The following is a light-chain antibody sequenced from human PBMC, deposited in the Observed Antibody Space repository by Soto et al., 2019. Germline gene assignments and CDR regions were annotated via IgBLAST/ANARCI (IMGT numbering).Light chain of an antibody. V-gene: IGKV1-6*01. J-gene: IGKJ2*01. CDR2: AAS. CDR1: QGIRNT. CDR3: LPDYNYPST. Sequence: AIQMTQSPSSLSASVGDRVAITCRASQGIRNTLGWYQQKPGKAPKLLIYAASSLHSGVPSRFGVSGSGTDFTLTISSLQPEDVDTAFYLPDYNYPSTSGQGTNLEIK.